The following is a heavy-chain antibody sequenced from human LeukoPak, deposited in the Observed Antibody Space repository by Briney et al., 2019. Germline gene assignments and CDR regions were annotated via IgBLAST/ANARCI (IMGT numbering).Heavy chain of an antibody. CDR1: GYTLTELS. J-gene: IGHJ6*03. CDR3: ATASGYCPVYYYYMDV. D-gene: IGHD3-22*01. CDR2: FDPEDGET. Sequence: ASVKVSCKVSGYTLTELSMHWVRQAPGKGLEWMGGFDPEDGETIYAQKFQGRVTMTEHTSTDTAYMELSSLRYEDTAVYYCATASGYCPVYYYYMDVWGKGTTVTVSS. V-gene: IGHV1-24*01.